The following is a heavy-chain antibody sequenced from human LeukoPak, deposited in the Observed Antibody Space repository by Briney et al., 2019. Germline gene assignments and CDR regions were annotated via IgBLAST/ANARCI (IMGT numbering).Heavy chain of an antibody. D-gene: IGHD6-13*01. CDR1: GYTFTSYD. J-gene: IGHJ3*02. CDR2: MNPNSDNT. Sequence: GASVKVSCKASGYTFTSYDINWVRQATGQGLEWMGWMNPNSDNTGYAQKFQGRVTMTRNTSISTAYMELSSLRSEDTAVYYCARAHSSSWYRRAFDIWGQGTMVTVSS. CDR3: ARAHSSSWYRRAFDI. V-gene: IGHV1-8*01.